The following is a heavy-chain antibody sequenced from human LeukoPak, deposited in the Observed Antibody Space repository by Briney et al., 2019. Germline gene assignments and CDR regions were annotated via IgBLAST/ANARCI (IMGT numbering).Heavy chain of an antibody. CDR1: GGSISSSSYY. CDR3: ARPHRVRIAAAGRDWFDP. Sequence: SETLSLTCTVSGGSISSSSYYWGWIRQPPGKGLEWIGSIYYSGSTYYNPSLKSRVTISVDTSKNQFSLKLSPVTAADTAVYYCARPHRVRIAAAGRDWFDPWGQGTLVTVSS. V-gene: IGHV4-39*07. D-gene: IGHD6-13*01. CDR2: IYYSGST. J-gene: IGHJ5*02.